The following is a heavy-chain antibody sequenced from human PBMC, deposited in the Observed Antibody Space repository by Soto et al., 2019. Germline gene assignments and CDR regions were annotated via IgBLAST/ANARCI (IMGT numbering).Heavy chain of an antibody. CDR3: ARGGYDISRGYFDY. D-gene: IGHD3-9*01. CDR1: GGSFSGYY. CDR2: INHSGST. V-gene: IGHV4-34*01. J-gene: IGHJ4*02. Sequence: SETLSLTCAVYGGSFSGYYWSWIRQPPGKGLEWIGEINHSGSTNYNPSLKSRVTISVDTSKNQFSLKLSSVTAADTAVYYCARGGYDISRGYFDYWGQGTLVTVSS.